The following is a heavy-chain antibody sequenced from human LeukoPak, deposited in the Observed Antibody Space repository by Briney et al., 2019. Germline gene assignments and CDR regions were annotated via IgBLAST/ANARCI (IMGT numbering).Heavy chain of an antibody. V-gene: IGHV3-30*03. CDR2: ISYDGSNK. J-gene: IGHJ4*02. Sequence: GGSLRLSCAASGFTFSSYGMHWVRQAPGKGLEWVAVISYDGSNKYYADSVKGRFTISRDNSKNTLYLQMNSLRAEDTAVYYCARFMAVVVPAATGSYDILSGGFFDYWGQGTPVTVSS. D-gene: IGHD2-2*01. CDR1: GFTFSSYG. CDR3: ARFMAVVVPAATGSYDILSGGFFDY.